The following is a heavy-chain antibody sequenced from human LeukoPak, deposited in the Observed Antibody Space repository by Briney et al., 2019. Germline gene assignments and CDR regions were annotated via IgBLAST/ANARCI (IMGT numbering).Heavy chain of an antibody. CDR3: ARVGATSHDAFDI. CDR1: GGSISSYY. J-gene: IGHJ3*02. Sequence: SETLSLTCTVSGGSISSYYWGWIRQPPGKGLEWIGYIYYSGSTNYNPSLKSRVTISVDTSKNQFSLKLSSVTAADTAVYYCARVGATSHDAFDIWGQGTMVTVSS. CDR2: IYYSGST. V-gene: IGHV4-59*01. D-gene: IGHD1-26*01.